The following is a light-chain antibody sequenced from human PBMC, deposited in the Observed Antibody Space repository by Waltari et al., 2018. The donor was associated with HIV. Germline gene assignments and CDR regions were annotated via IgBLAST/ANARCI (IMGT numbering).Light chain of an antibody. CDR2: DVT. CDR3: CSYTSSSTLV. CDR1: NSDIGIYNY. J-gene: IGLJ3*02. V-gene: IGLV2-14*01. Sequence: QSALTQPASVSGSPGQSITIPCSGTNSDIGIYNYVSWYQQHPDKAPKLMIYDVTKRPSGFSNRFSGSKSGNTASLTISGLQAEDEADYFCCSYTSSSTLVFGGWTTLTVL.